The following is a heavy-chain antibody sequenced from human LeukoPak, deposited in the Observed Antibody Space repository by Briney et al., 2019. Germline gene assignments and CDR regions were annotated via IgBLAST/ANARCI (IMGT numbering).Heavy chain of an antibody. V-gene: IGHV4-59*08. Sequence: KPSETLSLTCTVSGGSISSYYWSWIRQPPGKGLEWIGYIYYSGSTNYNPSLKSRVTISVDTPKNQFSLKLSSVTAADTAVYYCARLDCSGGSCYSVYWGQGTLVTVSS. CDR3: ARLDCSGGSCYSVY. D-gene: IGHD2-15*01. CDR1: GGSISSYY. J-gene: IGHJ4*02. CDR2: IYYSGST.